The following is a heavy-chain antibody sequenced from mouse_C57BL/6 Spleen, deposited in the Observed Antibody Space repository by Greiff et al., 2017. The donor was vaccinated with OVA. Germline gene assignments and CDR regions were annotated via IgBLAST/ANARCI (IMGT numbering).Heavy chain of an antibody. CDR3: ARGDGFYRDY. Sequence: QVQLKQSGPELVKPGASVKISCKASGYAFSSSWMNWVKQRPGKGLEWIGRINPGDGDTNYNGKFKGKATLTADKSSSTAYMQLSSLTSEDSAVYFCARGDGFYRDYWGKGTTLTVSS. CDR2: INPGDGDT. V-gene: IGHV1-82*01. D-gene: IGHD2-12*01. CDR1: GYAFSSSW. J-gene: IGHJ2*01.